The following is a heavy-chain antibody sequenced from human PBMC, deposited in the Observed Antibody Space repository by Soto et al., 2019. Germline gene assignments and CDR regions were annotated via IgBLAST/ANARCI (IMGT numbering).Heavy chain of an antibody. CDR1: GFTFSSYS. D-gene: IGHD3-22*01. V-gene: IGHV3-21*01. Sequence: GGSLRLSCAASGFTFSSYSMNWVRQAPGKGLEWVSSISSSSSYIYYADSVKGRFTISRDNAKNSLYLQMNSLRAEDTAVYYCARAPYDSSGYPYAIRFDPWGQGTLVTVSS. CDR3: ARAPYDSSGYPYAIRFDP. CDR2: ISSSSSYI. J-gene: IGHJ5*02.